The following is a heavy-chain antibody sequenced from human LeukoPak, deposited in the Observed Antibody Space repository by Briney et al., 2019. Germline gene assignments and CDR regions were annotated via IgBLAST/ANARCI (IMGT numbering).Heavy chain of an antibody. J-gene: IGHJ4*02. V-gene: IGHV3-53*01. D-gene: IGHD1-26*01. CDR1: GFTVSSNY. CDR2: IYSGGST. Sequence: GGSLRLSCAASGFTVSSNYMSWVRQAPGKGLVWVSVIYSGGSTYYADSVKGRFTISRDNSKNTLYLQMNSLRAEDTAVYYCARNEYSGSLDYWGQGTLVTVSS. CDR3: ARNEYSGSLDY.